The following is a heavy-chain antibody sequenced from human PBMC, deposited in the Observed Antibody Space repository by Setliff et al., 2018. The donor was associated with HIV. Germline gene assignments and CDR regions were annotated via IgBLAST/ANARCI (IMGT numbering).Heavy chain of an antibody. Sequence: ASVKVSCKASGGRFSNYGISWVRQAPGQGLEWMEGIIPIFGTTNYAQMFQGRVTMTADESTSTAYMELSSLRSEDTAVYYCARAVVPTYYDVLTGYVYYMDVWGKGTTVTVSS. CDR1: GGRFSNYG. CDR3: ARAVVPTYYDVLTGYVYYMDV. V-gene: IGHV1-69*13. J-gene: IGHJ6*03. CDR2: IIPIFGTT. D-gene: IGHD3-9*01.